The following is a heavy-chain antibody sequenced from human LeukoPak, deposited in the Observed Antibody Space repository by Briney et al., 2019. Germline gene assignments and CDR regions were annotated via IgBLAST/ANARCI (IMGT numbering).Heavy chain of an antibody. CDR3: ARVNYGSATKEDY. V-gene: IGHV4-59*06. CDR2: IYYSGSA. Sequence: SETLSLTCTVSGGSISSYYWSWIRQHPGKGLEWIGYIYYSGSAYYNPSLKSRVTISVDTSENQFSLKLSSVTAADTAVYYCARVNYGSATKEDYWGQGTLVTVSS. CDR1: GGSISSYY. J-gene: IGHJ4*02. D-gene: IGHD3-10*01.